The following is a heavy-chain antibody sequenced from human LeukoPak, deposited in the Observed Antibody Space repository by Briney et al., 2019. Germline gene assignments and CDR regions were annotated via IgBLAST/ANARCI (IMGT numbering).Heavy chain of an antibody. D-gene: IGHD3-16*01. CDR1: GFTFSSYA. CDR3: ANCRAPWQDFSWGDV. J-gene: IGHJ6*02. Sequence: GGSLRLSCAASGFTFSSYAMSWVRQAPGKGLEWVSAISGSGGSTYYADSVKGRFTISRDNSKNTLYLQMNSLRAEDTAVYYCANCRAPWQDFSWGDVWGQGTTVTVSS. CDR2: ISGSGGST. V-gene: IGHV3-23*01.